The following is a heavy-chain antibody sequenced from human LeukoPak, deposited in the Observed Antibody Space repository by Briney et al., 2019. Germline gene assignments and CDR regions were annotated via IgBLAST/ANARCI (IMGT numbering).Heavy chain of an antibody. J-gene: IGHJ4*02. CDR2: INHSGST. Sequence: SETLSLTCTVSGGSISGYYWSWIRQPPGKGLEWIGEINHSGSTNYNPSLKSRVTISVDTSKDQFSLKLSSVTAADTAVYYCARVRYCSGGSCYGLTDYWGQGTLVTVSS. CDR1: GGSISGYY. D-gene: IGHD2-15*01. V-gene: IGHV4-34*01. CDR3: ARVRYCSGGSCYGLTDY.